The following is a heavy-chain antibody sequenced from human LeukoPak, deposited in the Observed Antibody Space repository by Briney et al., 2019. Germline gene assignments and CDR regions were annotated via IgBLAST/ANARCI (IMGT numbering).Heavy chain of an antibody. CDR1: GYSFTCYW. J-gene: IGHJ6*02. CDR3: ARAPGYSYGYAYYYGMDV. Sequence: GESLKISCKGSGYSFTCYWIGWVRQMPGKGLEWMGIIYPGDSDTRYSPSFQGQVTISADKSISTAYLQWSSLKASDTAMYYCARAPGYSYGYAYYYGMDVWGQGTTVTVSS. CDR2: IYPGDSDT. D-gene: IGHD5-18*01. V-gene: IGHV5-51*01.